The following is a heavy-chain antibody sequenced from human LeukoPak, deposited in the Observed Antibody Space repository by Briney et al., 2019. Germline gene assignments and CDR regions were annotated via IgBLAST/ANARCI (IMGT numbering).Heavy chain of an antibody. CDR3: AREGSVWFGEFKHY. D-gene: IGHD3-10*01. V-gene: IGHV4-61*02. CDR2: IYTSGST. J-gene: IGHJ4*02. Sequence: SETLSLTCTVSGGSISSGSYYWSWIRQPAGKGLEWIGRIYTSGSTNYNPSLKSRVTISVDTSKNQFSLKLSSVTAADTAVYYCAREGSVWFGEFKHYWGQGTLVTVSS. CDR1: GGSISSGSYY.